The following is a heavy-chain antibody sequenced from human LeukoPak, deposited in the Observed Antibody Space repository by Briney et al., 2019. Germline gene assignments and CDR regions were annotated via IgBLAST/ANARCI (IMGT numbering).Heavy chain of an antibody. Sequence: PSETLSLTCTVSGGSISSYYWSWIRQPPGKGLEWIGYIYYSGSTNYNPSLKSRVTISVDTSKNQFSLKLSSVTAADTAVYYCAREFPPSYYDFWSGYSPRFDPWGQGTLVTVSS. CDR1: GGSISSYY. J-gene: IGHJ5*02. D-gene: IGHD3-3*01. CDR2: IYYSGST. V-gene: IGHV4-59*01. CDR3: AREFPPSYYDFWSGYSPRFDP.